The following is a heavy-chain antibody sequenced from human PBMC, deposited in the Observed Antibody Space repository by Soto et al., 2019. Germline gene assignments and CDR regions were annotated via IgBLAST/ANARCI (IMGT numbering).Heavy chain of an antibody. D-gene: IGHD6-6*01. CDR2: ISGSGGST. J-gene: IGHJ3*02. CDR3: AKSSYSSSSRDFYI. Sequence: GGSLRLSCVASGFTFSSYSMSWVRQAPGKGLEWVSAISGSGGSTYYADSVKGRFTISRDNSKNTLYLQMNSLRAEDTAVYHCAKSSYSSSSRDFYIWGQGTMVTVSS. V-gene: IGHV3-23*01. CDR1: GFTFSSYS.